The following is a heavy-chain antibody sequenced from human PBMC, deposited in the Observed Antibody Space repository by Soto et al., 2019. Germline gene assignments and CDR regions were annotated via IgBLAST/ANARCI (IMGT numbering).Heavy chain of an antibody. J-gene: IGHJ2*01. CDR3: ARVGGGVTRYFDL. CDR2: IYYSGST. V-gene: IGHV4-59*01. CDR1: GGSISSYY. D-gene: IGHD3-10*01. Sequence: QVQLQESGPGLVKPSETLSLTCTVSGGSISSYYWSWIRQPPEKGLEWIGYIYYSGSTNYNPSLKSRVTISVDTSKNQFSLKLSSVTAADTAVYYCARVGGGVTRYFDLWGRGTLVTVSS.